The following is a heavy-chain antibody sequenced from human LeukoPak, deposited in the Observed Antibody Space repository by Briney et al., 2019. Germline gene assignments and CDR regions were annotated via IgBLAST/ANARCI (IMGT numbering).Heavy chain of an antibody. CDR3: ARAKGVSSSSALKYFQH. J-gene: IGHJ1*01. CDR1: GYTFTGYY. CDR2: INPNSGGT. Sequence: GASVKVSCKASGYTFTGYYMHWVRQAPGQGLEWMGWINPNSGGTNYAQKFQGRVTMTRDTSISTAYMELSRLRSDDTAVYYCARAKGVSSSSALKYFQHWGQGTLVTVSS. D-gene: IGHD6-6*01. V-gene: IGHV1-2*02.